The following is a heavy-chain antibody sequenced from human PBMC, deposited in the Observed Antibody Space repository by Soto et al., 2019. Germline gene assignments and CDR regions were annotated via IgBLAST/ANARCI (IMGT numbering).Heavy chain of an antibody. CDR3: ASNYGSGYRAFDA. D-gene: IGHD3-10*01. J-gene: IGHJ4*02. V-gene: IGHV1-69*02. Sequence: QVQLVQSGAEVKSAGSSVKVSCKASGDTFNFYSINWVRQAPGLGLEWVGRVNPILSMSNYAQRFQGRVTMTADKSTGTAYMEIRSLRSEDTAIYNCASNYGSGYRAFDAWGQGALVTVSS. CDR2: VNPILSMS. CDR1: GDTFNFYS.